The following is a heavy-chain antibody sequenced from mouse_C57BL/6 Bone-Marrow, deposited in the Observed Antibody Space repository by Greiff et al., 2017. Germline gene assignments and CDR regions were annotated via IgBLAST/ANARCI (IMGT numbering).Heavy chain of an antibody. D-gene: IGHD1-1*01. CDR3: ASTTVVPFDY. CDR1: GYTFTSYW. V-gene: IGHV1-64*01. Sequence: VQLQQPGAELVKPGASVTLSCKASGYTFTSYWMHWVKQRPGQGLEWIGMIHPNSGSTNYNEKFKSKATLTVDKSSSTAYMQLSSLTSEDSAVYYCASTTVVPFDYWGQGTTLTVSS. CDR2: IHPNSGST. J-gene: IGHJ2*01.